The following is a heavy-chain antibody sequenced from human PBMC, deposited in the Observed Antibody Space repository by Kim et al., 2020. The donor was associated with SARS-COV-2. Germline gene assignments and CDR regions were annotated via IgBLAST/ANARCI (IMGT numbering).Heavy chain of an antibody. CDR3: ARDRYYGSGSPSFLDY. J-gene: IGHJ4*01. CDR1: GGSFSGYY. Sequence: SETLSLTCAVYGGSFSGYYWSWIRQPPGKGLEWIGEINHSGSTNYNPSLKSRVTISVDTSKNQFSLKLSSVTAADTAVYYCARDRYYGSGSPSFLDYWR. V-gene: IGHV4-34*01. D-gene: IGHD3-10*01. CDR2: INHSGST.